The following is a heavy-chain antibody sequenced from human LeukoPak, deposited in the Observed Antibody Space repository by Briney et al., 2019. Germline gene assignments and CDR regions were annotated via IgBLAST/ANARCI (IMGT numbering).Heavy chain of an antibody. Sequence: GGTLRLSCAASGFTFSSYGMSWVRQAPGKGLEWVSAVSGSGGSTNYADSVKGRFTISRDNSKNTLYLQMNSPRAEDTAVYYCAKGGLMTTVTSFYYYMDVWGKGTTVTISS. CDR1: GFTFSSYG. CDR2: VSGSGGST. CDR3: AKGGLMTTVTSFYYYMDV. V-gene: IGHV3-23*01. J-gene: IGHJ6*03. D-gene: IGHD4-17*01.